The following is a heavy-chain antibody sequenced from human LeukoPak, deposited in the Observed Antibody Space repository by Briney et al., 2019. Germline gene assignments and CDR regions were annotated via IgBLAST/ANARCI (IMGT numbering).Heavy chain of an antibody. J-gene: IGHJ4*02. Sequence: ASVKVSCKASGYTFTGYYMHWVRQAPGQGLEWMGWVNPNSGGTNYAQKFQGRVTMTRDTSISTAYMELSRLRSDDTAVYYCARGHIVVVPAAIPDLDYWGQGTLVTVSS. V-gene: IGHV1-2*02. CDR3: ARGHIVVVPAAIPDLDY. CDR1: GYTFTGYY. D-gene: IGHD2-2*02. CDR2: VNPNSGGT.